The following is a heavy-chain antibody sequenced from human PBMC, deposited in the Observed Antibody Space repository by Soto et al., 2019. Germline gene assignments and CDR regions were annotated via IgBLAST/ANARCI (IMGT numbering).Heavy chain of an antibody. V-gene: IGHV4-31*03. Sequence: PSETLSLTCTVSGGSISSGGHYWSWIRQHPGKGLEWIGYIYYSGSTYYNPSLKSRVTISVHTSKNQVSLTLSSVTAGATAVYSCPVSSVGCAGFSFSGADAWGPGTTVTVAS. CDR2: IYYSGST. CDR3: PVSSVGCAGFSFSGADA. J-gene: IGHJ6*01. CDR1: GGSISSGGHY. D-gene: IGHD5-12*01.